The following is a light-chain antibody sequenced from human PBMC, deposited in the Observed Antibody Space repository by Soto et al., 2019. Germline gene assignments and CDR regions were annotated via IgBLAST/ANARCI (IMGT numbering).Light chain of an antibody. V-gene: IGKV1-5*01. CDR3: QQYNSYPIT. J-gene: IGKJ3*01. CDR2: DAS. Sequence: DIQMAQSPSTLSASVGDRVTIACRASQSISNWLAWYQQKQGKAPKLLIYDASSLESGVPSRFSGSRSGTEFTLSISSLQPDDFATYHCQQYNSYPITFGPGTKVDIK. CDR1: QSISNW.